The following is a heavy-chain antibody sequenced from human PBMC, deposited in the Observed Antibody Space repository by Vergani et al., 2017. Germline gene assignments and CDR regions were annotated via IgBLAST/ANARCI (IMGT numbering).Heavy chain of an antibody. V-gene: IGHV4-31*03. CDR1: GGSISSGASY. CDR3: ARATGDLNFDY. Sequence: QVQLQESGPGLVKSSQTLSLTCTVSGGSISSGASYWSWLRQHPGKGLEWIGYIYYSGSTYYNPSLKSRVTISVDTSKNQFSLKLSSVTAADTAVYYCARATGDLNFDYWGQGTLVTVSS. D-gene: IGHD7-27*01. CDR2: IYYSGST. J-gene: IGHJ4*02.